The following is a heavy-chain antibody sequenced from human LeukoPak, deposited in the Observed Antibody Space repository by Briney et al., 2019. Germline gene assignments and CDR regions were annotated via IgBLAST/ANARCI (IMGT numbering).Heavy chain of an antibody. V-gene: IGHV3-21*01. CDR1: GFTFSSYS. CDR3: ARDLGIAVAGFDY. D-gene: IGHD6-19*01. CDR2: ISSSSSYI. J-gene: IGHJ4*02. Sequence: PGGSLRLSCAASGFTFSSYSMNWVRQAPGKGLEWVSSISSSSSYIYYADSVKGRFTISRDNAKNSLYLQMNSLRAEDMAVYYCARDLGIAVAGFDYWGQGTLVTVSS.